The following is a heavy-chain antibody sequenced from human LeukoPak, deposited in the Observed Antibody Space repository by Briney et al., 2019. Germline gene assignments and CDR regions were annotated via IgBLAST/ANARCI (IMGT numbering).Heavy chain of an antibody. CDR2: ISSSSYI. CDR3: ARDFTVQATDESGSIGY. CDR1: GFTFSSYS. Sequence: GGSLRLSCAASGFTFSSYSMNWVRQAPGKGLEWVSSISSSSYIYYADSVKGRFTISRDNAKNSLYLQMNSLRAEDTAVYYCARDFTVQATDESGSIGYWGQGTLVTVSS. D-gene: IGHD5-12*01. J-gene: IGHJ4*02. V-gene: IGHV3-21*01.